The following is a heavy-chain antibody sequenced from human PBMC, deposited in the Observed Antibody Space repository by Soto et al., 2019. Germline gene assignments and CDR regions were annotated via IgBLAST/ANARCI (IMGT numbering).Heavy chain of an antibody. V-gene: IGHV3-23*01. Sequence: LRLSCAASGFTFSSYAMSWVRQAPGKGLEWVSAISGSGGSTYYADSVKGRFTISRDNSKNTLYLQMNSLRAEDTAVYYCAKDSEMYSSSLDYWGQGTLVTVSS. CDR1: GFTFSSYA. J-gene: IGHJ4*02. CDR2: ISGSGGST. CDR3: AKDSEMYSSSLDY. D-gene: IGHD6-13*01.